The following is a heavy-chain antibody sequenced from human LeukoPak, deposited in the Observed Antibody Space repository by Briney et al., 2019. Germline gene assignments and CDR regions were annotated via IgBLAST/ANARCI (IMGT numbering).Heavy chain of an antibody. V-gene: IGHV4-4*07. CDR1: GGSISSYY. Sequence: SETPSLTCTVSGGSISSYYWSWIRQPAGKGLEWIGRIYTSGSTNYNPSLKSRVTMSVDTSKNQFSLKLSSVTAADTAVYYCARTLAVADSPDFDSWGQGTLVTVSS. J-gene: IGHJ4*02. CDR3: ARTLAVADSPDFDS. D-gene: IGHD6-13*01. CDR2: IYTSGST.